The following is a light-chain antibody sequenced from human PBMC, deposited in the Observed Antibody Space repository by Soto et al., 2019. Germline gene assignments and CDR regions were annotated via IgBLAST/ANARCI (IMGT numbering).Light chain of an antibody. CDR1: QSVSSD. V-gene: IGKV3-11*01. CDR2: DAS. CDR3: QQRSNWPPTWT. Sequence: ETVLTQSPGTLSLSPGERATLSCRASQSVSSDLSWYQQKPGQAPRLLIYDASNRATGIPARFSGSGSGTDFTLTISSLEPEDFAVYYCQQRSNWPPTWTFGQGTKVDIK. J-gene: IGKJ1*01.